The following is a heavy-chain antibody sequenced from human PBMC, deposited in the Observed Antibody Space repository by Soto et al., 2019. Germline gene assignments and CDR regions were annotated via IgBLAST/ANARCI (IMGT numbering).Heavy chain of an antibody. CDR1: GYTFNSYF. Sequence: ASVKVSCKASGYTFNSYFMHWVRQAPGQGLEWMGVINPSGGSTNYAQKFQGRVTMTRDTSTSTVYMDVSSLRSEDTAVYYCARTGYSSGPTTFDIWGQGTMVTVSS. CDR2: INPSGGST. D-gene: IGHD6-19*01. CDR3: ARTGYSSGPTTFDI. V-gene: IGHV1-46*02. J-gene: IGHJ3*02.